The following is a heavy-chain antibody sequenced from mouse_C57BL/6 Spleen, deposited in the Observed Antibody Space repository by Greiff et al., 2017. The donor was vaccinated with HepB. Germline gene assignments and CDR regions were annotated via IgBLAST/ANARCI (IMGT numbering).Heavy chain of an antibody. CDR1: GFTFSSYA. J-gene: IGHJ2*01. D-gene: IGHD1-1*01. CDR3: ARDHYYGSSFDY. V-gene: IGHV5-4*01. Sequence: EVKVVESGGGLVKPGGSLKLSCAASGFTFSSYAMSWVRQTPEKRLEWVATISDGGSYTYYPDNVKGRFTLSRDNAKNNLYLQMSHLKSEDTAMYYCARDHYYGSSFDYWGQGTTLTVSS. CDR2: ISDGGSYT.